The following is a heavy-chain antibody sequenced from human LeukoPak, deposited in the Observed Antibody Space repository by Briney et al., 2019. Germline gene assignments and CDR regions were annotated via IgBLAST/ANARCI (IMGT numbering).Heavy chain of an antibody. V-gene: IGHV1-18*01. CDR1: GYSFTSYG. Sequence: ASVKVSCKTSGYSFTSYGISWVRQAPGQGLEWMGWISGYNGSTNYAQKLQGRVTMTTDTSTSTAYMELRSLRSDDTAVYYCARGSLTRDYYYYGMDVWGQGTTVTVSS. D-gene: IGHD3-9*01. CDR3: ARGSLTRDYYYYGMDV. J-gene: IGHJ6*02. CDR2: ISGYNGST.